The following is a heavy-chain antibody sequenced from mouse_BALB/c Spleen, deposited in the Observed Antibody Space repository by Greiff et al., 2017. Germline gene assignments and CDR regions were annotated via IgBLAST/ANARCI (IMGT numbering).Heavy chain of an antibody. CDR1: GFTFSSYA. D-gene: IGHD1-1*01. J-gene: IGHJ1*01. Sequence: EVQLVESGGGLVKPGGSLKLSCAASGFTFSSYAMSWVRQTPEKRLEWVASISSGGSTYYPDSVKGRFTISRDNARNILYLQMSSLRSEDTAMYYCARGYYYGSFPHWYFDVWGAGTTVTVSS. V-gene: IGHV5-6-5*01. CDR2: ISSGGST. CDR3: ARGYYYGSFPHWYFDV.